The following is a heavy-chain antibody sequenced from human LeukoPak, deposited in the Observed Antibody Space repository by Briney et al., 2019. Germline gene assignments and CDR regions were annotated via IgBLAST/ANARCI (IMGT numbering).Heavy chain of an antibody. D-gene: IGHD6-6*01. CDR1: GGSFSGYY. Sequence: SKTLSLTCAVYGGSFSGYYWSWLRQPPGKGLEWIGEINHSGSTNYNPSLKSRVTISVDTSKNQFSLKLNSVTAADTAVYYCARIERYSSSSDYWGQGTLVTVSS. V-gene: IGHV4-34*01. CDR2: INHSGST. CDR3: ARIERYSSSSDY. J-gene: IGHJ4*02.